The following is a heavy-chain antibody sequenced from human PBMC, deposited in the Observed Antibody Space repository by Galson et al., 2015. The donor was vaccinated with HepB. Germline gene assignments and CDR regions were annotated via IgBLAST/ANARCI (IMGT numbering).Heavy chain of an antibody. J-gene: IGHJ6*02. CDR3: AKDGVRLIPYCSSTGCYRGDGMDV. CDR1: GFTFSSYG. D-gene: IGHD2-2*02. V-gene: IGHV3-30*18. CDR2: ISYDGSNK. Sequence: SLRLSCAASGFTFSSYGMHWVRQAPGKGLEWVAVISYDGSNKYYADSVKGRFTISRDNSKNTLYLQMNSLRAEDTAVYYCAKDGVRLIPYCSSTGCYRGDGMDVWGQGTTVTVSS.